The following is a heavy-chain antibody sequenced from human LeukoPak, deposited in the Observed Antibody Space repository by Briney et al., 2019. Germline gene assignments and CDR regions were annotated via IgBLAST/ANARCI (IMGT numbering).Heavy chain of an antibody. CDR2: INPNSGGT. J-gene: IGHJ1*01. V-gene: IGHV1-2*04. CDR3: ARGQGVAARLQH. Sequence: ASVKDTFKASGYTFTDYYMHWVRQAPGQGLEWMGWINPNSGGTNYAQKFQSWVTMTSDTSISTAYMELSRLRSDDTAVYYCARGQGVAARLQHWGQGTLVTVSP. D-gene: IGHD6-19*01. CDR1: GYTFTDYY.